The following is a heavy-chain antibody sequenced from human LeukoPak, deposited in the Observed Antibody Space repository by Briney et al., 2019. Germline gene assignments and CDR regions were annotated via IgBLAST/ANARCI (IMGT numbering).Heavy chain of an antibody. D-gene: IGHD2-15*01. CDR1: GGTFSSYA. J-gene: IGHJ6*03. CDR3: ARGNVAAPSYYYYYYMDV. V-gene: IGHV1-69*13. CDR2: IIPIFGTA. Sequence: SVKVSCKASGGTFSSYAISWVRQAPGQGLEWMGGIIPIFGTANYAQKFQGRVTITADESTSTAYMELSSLRSEDTAVYYCARGNVAAPSYYYYYYMDVWGKGTTVTISS.